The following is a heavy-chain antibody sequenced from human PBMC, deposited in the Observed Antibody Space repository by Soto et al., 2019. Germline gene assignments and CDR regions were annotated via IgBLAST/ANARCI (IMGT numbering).Heavy chain of an antibody. CDR3: ARHNWGLSIGYYDILTGYYYYFDY. CDR2: IYYSGST. CDR1: GGSISSSSYY. J-gene: IGHJ4*02. V-gene: IGHV4-39*01. Sequence: PSETLSLTCTVSGGSISSSSYYWGWIRQPPGKGLEWIGSIYYSGSTYYNPSLKSRVTISVDTSKNQFSLKLSSVTAADTAVYYCARHNWGLSIGYYDILTGYYYYFDYWGQGTLVTVSS. D-gene: IGHD3-9*01.